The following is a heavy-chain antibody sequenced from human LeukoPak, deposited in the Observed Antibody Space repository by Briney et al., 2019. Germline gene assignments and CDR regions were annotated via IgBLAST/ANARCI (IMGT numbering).Heavy chain of an antibody. D-gene: IGHD6-13*01. CDR1: GFTFSNAW. J-gene: IGHJ4*02. V-gene: IGHV3-15*01. Sequence: GGSLRLSCAASGFTFSNAWMSWVRQAPGKGLEWVGHIKSKTDGGTTDYAAPVKGRFTISRDDSKNTLYLQMNSLKTEDTAVYYCTTDDGIAAANGSWGQGTLVTVSS. CDR2: IKSKTDGGTT. CDR3: TTDDGIAAANGS.